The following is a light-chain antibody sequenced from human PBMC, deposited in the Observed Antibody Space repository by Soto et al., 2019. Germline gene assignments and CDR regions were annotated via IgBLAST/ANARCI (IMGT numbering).Light chain of an antibody. J-gene: IGKJ1*01. CDR1: QTISSW. CDR3: QHYNSYSEA. CDR2: KAS. V-gene: IGKV1-5*03. Sequence: DLPMPQSPSTLSDSVGDRVTIPCRASQTISSWLAWYQQKPGKAPKLLIYKASTLKSGVPSRFSGSGSGTEFTLTISSLQPDDFATYYCQHYNSYSEAFGQGTKVDI.